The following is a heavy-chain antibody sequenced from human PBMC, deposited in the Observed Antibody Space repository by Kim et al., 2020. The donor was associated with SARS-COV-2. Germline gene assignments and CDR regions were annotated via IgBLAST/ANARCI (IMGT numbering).Heavy chain of an antibody. V-gene: IGHV1-69*01. D-gene: IGHD3-22*01. Sequence: KFQGRVTITADESTSTAYMELSSLRSEDTAVYYCARDGMDSSGYSYAFDIWGQGTMVTVSS. CDR3: ARDGMDSSGYSYAFDI. J-gene: IGHJ3*02.